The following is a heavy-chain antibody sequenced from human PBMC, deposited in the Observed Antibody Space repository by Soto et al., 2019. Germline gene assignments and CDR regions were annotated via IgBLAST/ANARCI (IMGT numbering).Heavy chain of an antibody. V-gene: IGHV3-23*01. CDR1: GFTFSSYA. J-gene: IGHJ4*02. Sequence: PGGSLRLSCAASGFTFSSYAMGWVRQAPGTGLEWVSVIDGSGGDRSLADSVKGRFTISRDNSKNALYLQMNSLRAEDTAVYYCARDPYSSSSAVDHWGQGTLVTVSS. CDR3: ARDPYSSSSAVDH. CDR2: IDGSGGDR. D-gene: IGHD6-6*01.